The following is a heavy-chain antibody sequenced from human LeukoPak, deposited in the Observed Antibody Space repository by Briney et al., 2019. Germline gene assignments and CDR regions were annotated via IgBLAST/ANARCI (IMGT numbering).Heavy chain of an antibody. J-gene: IGHJ4*02. CDR2: IHPDGSIT. Sequence: PGGSLRLSCAASGFSFSNYWMHWVRQAPGKGLVWVLRIHPDGSITNYADSVKDRFTISRDNAKNTLYLQMNSLRGEDTAVYYCVRRGAVAGTFDYWGQGTLVTVSS. V-gene: IGHV3-74*01. CDR1: GFSFSNYW. CDR3: VRRGAVAGTFDY. D-gene: IGHD6-19*01.